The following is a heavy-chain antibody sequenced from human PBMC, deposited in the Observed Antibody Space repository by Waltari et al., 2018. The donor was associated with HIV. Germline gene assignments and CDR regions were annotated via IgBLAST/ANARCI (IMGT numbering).Heavy chain of an antibody. D-gene: IGHD5-18*01. CDR3: AKGGTSGYTFGFGR. CDR2: INMYGGIT. CDR1: GFTFSSYW. Sequence: EVQLVESGGGLVQPGGSLRLSCAASGFTFSSYWMHWVRQAPWKGLVGVSPINMYGGITSHADSVKGRFTISRDNARNTLYLQMNSLGAEDTAMYYCAKGGTSGYTFGFGRWGQGTLVTVSS. V-gene: IGHV3-74*01. J-gene: IGHJ1*01.